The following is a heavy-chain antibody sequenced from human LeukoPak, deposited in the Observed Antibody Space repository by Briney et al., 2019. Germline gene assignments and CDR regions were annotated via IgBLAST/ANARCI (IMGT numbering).Heavy chain of an antibody. CDR1: GGSFSGYY. J-gene: IGHJ4*02. V-gene: IGHV4-34*01. CDR2: INHSGST. CDR3: ARGPPIYYFDY. Sequence: SETLSLTCAVYGGSFSGYYWSWIRQPPGKGLEWIGEINHSGSTNYNPSLKSRATISVDTSKNQFSLKLSSVTAADTAVYYCARGPPIYYFDYWGQGTLVTVSS. D-gene: IGHD2/OR15-2a*01.